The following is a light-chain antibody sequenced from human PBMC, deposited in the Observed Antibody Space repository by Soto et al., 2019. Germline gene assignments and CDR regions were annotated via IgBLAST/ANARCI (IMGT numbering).Light chain of an antibody. V-gene: IGKV3-20*01. CDR1: QSVSSSY. CDR2: GAS. CDR3: QQYGSSPPR. Sequence: EIVLTQSPGTLSLSPGERATLSCRASQSVSSSYLAWYQQKPGHAPSLIIHGASSRATGIPDRISGSGSGTDFPVIISRLEPDECAVYYCQQYGSSPPRVGQGTKV. J-gene: IGKJ1*01.